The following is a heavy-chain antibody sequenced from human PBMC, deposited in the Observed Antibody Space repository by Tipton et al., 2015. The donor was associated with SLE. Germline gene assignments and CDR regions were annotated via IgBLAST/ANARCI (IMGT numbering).Heavy chain of an antibody. CDR2: INHSGGT. V-gene: IGHV4-34*01. D-gene: IGHD6-6*01. CDR1: GGSFSGYY. Sequence: TLSLTCAVYGGSFSGYYWSWIRQPPGKGLEWIGEINHSGGTNYNPSLKSRVTISVDTSKNQFSLKLRSVTAADTAVYYCARGGHSSSPNWFDPWGQGALIAVSS. CDR3: ARGGHSSSPNWFDP. J-gene: IGHJ5*02.